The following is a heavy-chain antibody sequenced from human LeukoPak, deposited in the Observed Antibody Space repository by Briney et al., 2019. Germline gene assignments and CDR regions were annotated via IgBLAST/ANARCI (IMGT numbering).Heavy chain of an antibody. CDR1: GYTFTSYA. CDR3: ARSDVPAAPFDY. J-gene: IGHJ4*02. D-gene: IGHD2-2*01. V-gene: IGHV1-3*01. Sequence: GASVKVSCKASGYTFTSYAMHWVRQAPGQRLEWMGWINAGNGNTKYSQKFQGRVTITRDTSASTAYMELSSLRSEDTAVYYCARSDVPAAPFDYWGQGTLVTVSS. CDR2: INAGNGNT.